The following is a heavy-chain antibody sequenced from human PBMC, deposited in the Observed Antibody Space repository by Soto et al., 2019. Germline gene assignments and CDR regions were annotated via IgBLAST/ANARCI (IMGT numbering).Heavy chain of an antibody. D-gene: IGHD2-15*01. CDR2: VSIGGST. CDR3: AKRRGAGGHFDC. V-gene: IGHV3-23*01. CDR1: GFTFSSYA. J-gene: IGHJ4*02. Sequence: DVQLLESGGGLVQPEGSLRLSCAASGFTFSSYAMGWVRQGPGKGLEWVAVVSIGGSTHYADSVRGRFTISRDNSKNTLSLQMNSLTAEDTDVYFCAKRRGAGGHFDCWRQGALVNVSS.